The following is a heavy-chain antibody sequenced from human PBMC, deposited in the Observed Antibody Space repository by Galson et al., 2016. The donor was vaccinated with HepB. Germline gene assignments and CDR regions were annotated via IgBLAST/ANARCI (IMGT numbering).Heavy chain of an antibody. CDR2: ITVGNGNT. V-gene: IGHV1-3*01. CDR1: GYTVTSHA. J-gene: IGHJ4*02. Sequence: SVKVSCKASGYTVTSHAIHWVRQAPGHRLEWMGWITVGNGNTKYSQKFQGRVTFTGDTSASTAYMELSSLRSEDTAVFYCARVRSCGGSICSGFDYWGQGTLVTVSS. D-gene: IGHD2-15*01. CDR3: ARVRSCGGSICSGFDY.